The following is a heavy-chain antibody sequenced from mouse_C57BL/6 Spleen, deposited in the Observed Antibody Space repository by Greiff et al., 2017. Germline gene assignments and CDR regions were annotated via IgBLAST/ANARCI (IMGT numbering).Heavy chain of an antibody. V-gene: IGHV1-54*01. CDR1: GYAFTNYL. CDR2: INPGSGGT. J-gene: IGHJ3*01. Sequence: VQGVESGAELVRPGTSVKVSCKASGYAFTNYLIEWVKQRPGQGLEWIGVINPGSGGTNYNEKFKGKATLTADKSSSTAYMQLSSLTSEDSAVYFCARYAMITRLFAYWGQGTLVTVSA. D-gene: IGHD2-4*01. CDR3: ARYAMITRLFAY.